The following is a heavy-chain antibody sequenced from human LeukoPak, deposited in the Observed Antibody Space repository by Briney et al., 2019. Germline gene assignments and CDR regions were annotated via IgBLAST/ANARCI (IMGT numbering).Heavy chain of an antibody. D-gene: IGHD1-26*01. CDR3: ARGDVKWELPDY. V-gene: IGHV4-34*01. CDR1: GGSFSGYY. J-gene: IGHJ4*02. CDR2: INHSGST. Sequence: SETLSLTCAGYGGSFSGYYWSWIRQPPGKGLEWIGEINHSGSTNYNPSLKSRVTISVDTSKNQFSLKLSSVTAADTAVYYCARGDVKWELPDYWGQGTLVTVSS.